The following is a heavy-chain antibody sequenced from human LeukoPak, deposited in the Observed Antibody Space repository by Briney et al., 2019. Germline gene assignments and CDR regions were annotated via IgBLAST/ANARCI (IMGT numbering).Heavy chain of an antibody. CDR1: EFTFSNYW. J-gene: IGHJ4*02. V-gene: IGHV3-21*01. D-gene: IGHD6-19*01. CDR3: ARRDSSGWSDFDY. CDR2: ISSSSYI. Sequence: GGSLRLSCAASEFTFSNYWMNWVRQAPGKGLEWVSSISSSSYIYYADSVKGRFTISRDNAKNSLYLQMNSLRAEDTAVYYCARRDSSGWSDFDYWGQGTLVTVSS.